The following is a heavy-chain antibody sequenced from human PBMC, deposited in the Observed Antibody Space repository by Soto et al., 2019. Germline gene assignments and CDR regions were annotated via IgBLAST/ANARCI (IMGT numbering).Heavy chain of an antibody. CDR1: GGTFSSYA. J-gene: IGHJ6*02. CDR2: IIPIFGTA. D-gene: IGHD3-3*01. CDR3: ATNSITIFGVVIPNQHYGMDV. V-gene: IGHV1-69*13. Sequence: SVKVSCKASGGTFSSYAISWVRQAPGQGLEWMGGIIPIFGTANYAQKFQGRVTITADESASTAYMELSSLRSEDTAVYYCATNSITIFGVVIPNQHYGMDVWGQGTTVTVSS.